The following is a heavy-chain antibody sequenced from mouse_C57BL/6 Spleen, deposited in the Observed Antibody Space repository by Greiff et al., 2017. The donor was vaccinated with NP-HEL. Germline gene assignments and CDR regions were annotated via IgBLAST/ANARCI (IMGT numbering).Heavy chain of an antibody. Sequence: VQLQQSGAELARPGASVKLSCKASGYTFTSYGISWVKQRTGQGLEWIGEIYPRSGNTYYNEKFKGKATLTADKSSSTAYMELRSLTSEDSAVYVCARLHYSNYGFAYWGQGTLVTVSA. CDR2: IYPRSGNT. D-gene: IGHD2-5*01. V-gene: IGHV1-81*01. CDR3: ARLHYSNYGFAY. CDR1: GYTFTSYG. J-gene: IGHJ3*01.